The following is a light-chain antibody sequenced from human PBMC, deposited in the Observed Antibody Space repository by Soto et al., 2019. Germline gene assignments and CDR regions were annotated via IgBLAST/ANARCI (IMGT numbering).Light chain of an antibody. CDR3: ATWDDSLNNVI. CDR1: ATNIGSNT. J-gene: IGLJ2*01. V-gene: IGLV1-44*01. CDR2: SND. Sequence: QSVLTQPPSASGTPGQRVTISCSGGATNIGSNTVNWYQLVPGTAPKLLIYSNDQRPSAVPGRFSGSKSGTSASLTISGLQSEDEADYYCATWDDSLNNVIFGGGTQLTVL.